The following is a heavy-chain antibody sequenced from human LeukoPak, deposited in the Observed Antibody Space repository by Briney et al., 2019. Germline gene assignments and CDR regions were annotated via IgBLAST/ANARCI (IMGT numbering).Heavy chain of an antibody. CDR2: ISSSSSYI. CDR3: ARDRPRIAAAVDY. J-gene: IGHJ4*02. CDR1: GFTFSSYS. V-gene: IGHV3-21*01. Sequence: GRSLRLSCAASGFTFSSYSMNWVRQAPGKGLEWVSSISSSSSYIYYADSVKGRFTISRDNAKNSLYLQMNSLRAEDTAVYYCARDRPRIAAAVDYWGQGTLVTVSS. D-gene: IGHD6-13*01.